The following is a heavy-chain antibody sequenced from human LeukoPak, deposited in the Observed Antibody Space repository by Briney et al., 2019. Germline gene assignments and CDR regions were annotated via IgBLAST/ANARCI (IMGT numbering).Heavy chain of an antibody. CDR1: GFTFSSYS. CDR2: ISSSGSTI. CDR3: AELGITMVGGV. Sequence: GGSLRLSCAASGFTFSSYSMNWVRQAPGKGLEWVSSISSSGSTIYYADSVKGRFTISRDNAKNSLYLQMNSLRAEDTAVYYCAELGITMVGGVWGKGTTVTISS. V-gene: IGHV3-48*04. J-gene: IGHJ6*04. D-gene: IGHD3-10*02.